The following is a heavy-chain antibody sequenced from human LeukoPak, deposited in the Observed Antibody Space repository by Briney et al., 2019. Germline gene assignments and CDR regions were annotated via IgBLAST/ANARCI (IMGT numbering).Heavy chain of an antibody. Sequence: SQTLSLTCTVSGGSISSGSYYWSWIRQPAGKGLEWIGRIYTSGSTNYNPSLKSRVTISVDTSKNQFSLKLSSVTAADTAVYYCARGLNDFWSGYWYFDLWGRGTLVTVSS. V-gene: IGHV4-61*02. J-gene: IGHJ2*01. D-gene: IGHD3-3*01. CDR2: IYTSGST. CDR1: GGSISSGSYY. CDR3: ARGLNDFWSGYWYFDL.